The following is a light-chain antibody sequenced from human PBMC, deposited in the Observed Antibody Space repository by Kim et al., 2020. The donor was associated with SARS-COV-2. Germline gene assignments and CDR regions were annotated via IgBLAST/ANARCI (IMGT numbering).Light chain of an antibody. CDR3: QYYNNWPPWT. Sequence: SLADSVTLTCRASQMLNNNLAWDQQRPGQAPRLRMTTAFSRAPAIPARFSCSGSETEFTLTITSLQSEYFAVYFYQYYNNWPPWTFGQGTQVEIK. CDR2: TAF. J-gene: IGKJ1*01. CDR1: QMLNNN. V-gene: IGKV3-15*01.